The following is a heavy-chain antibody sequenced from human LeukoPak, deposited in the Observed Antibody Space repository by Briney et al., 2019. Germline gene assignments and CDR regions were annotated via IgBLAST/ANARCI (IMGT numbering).Heavy chain of an antibody. CDR1: GFTFSSYG. Sequence: TGGSLRLSSAASGFTFSSYGMHWVRQAPGKGLEWVAVISYDGSNKYYADSVKGRFTISRDNSKNTLYLQMNSLRAEDTAVYYCAKDRGACSSTSCYYFDYWGQGTLVTVSS. D-gene: IGHD2-2*01. CDR2: ISYDGSNK. V-gene: IGHV3-30*18. J-gene: IGHJ4*02. CDR3: AKDRGACSSTSCYYFDY.